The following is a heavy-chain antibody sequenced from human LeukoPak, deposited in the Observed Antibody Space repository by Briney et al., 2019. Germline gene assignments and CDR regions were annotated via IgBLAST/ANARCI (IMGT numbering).Heavy chain of an antibody. J-gene: IGHJ4*02. CDR3: ARVVYYYDSSGYSVEYYFDY. CDR2: IYHSGST. CDR1: GGSISSSNW. Sequence: SGTLSLTCAVSGGSISSSNWWSWVRPPPGKGLEWIGEIYHSGSTNYNPSLKSRVTISVDKSKNQFSLKLSSVTAADTAVYCCARVVYYYDSSGYSVEYYFDYWGQGTLVTVSS. V-gene: IGHV4-4*01. D-gene: IGHD3-22*01.